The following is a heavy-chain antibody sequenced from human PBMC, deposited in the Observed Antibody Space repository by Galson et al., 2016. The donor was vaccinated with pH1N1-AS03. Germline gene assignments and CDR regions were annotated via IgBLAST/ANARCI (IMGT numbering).Heavy chain of an antibody. CDR3: VKEGGYRSSSVFEY. J-gene: IGHJ4*02. CDR1: GFIFDDYA. D-gene: IGHD6-6*01. Sequence: SLRLSCAASGFIFDDYAMHWVRQAPGKGLEWVSGISWNNGSTGYADSVKGRFTISRDNAKNSLYLQMNSLGVEDTALYYCVKEGGYRSSSVFEYWGQGTLVTVSS. V-gene: IGHV3-9*01. CDR2: ISWNNGST.